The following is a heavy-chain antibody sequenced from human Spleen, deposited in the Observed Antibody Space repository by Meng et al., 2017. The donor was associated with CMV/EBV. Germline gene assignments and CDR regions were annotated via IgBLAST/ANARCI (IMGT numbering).Heavy chain of an antibody. CDR1: GGSISSTSHY. CDR3: ARLSLHDYYYAMDV. Sequence: SETLSLTCTVSGGSISSTSHYWSWNRQPPGKGLQWVGNIYYRGDSHYNSSLKSRVSISVDTSKNQFSLRLTSVTASDTAVYYCARLSLHDYYYAMDVWGQGTTVTVSS. V-gene: IGHV4-39*01. CDR2: IYYRGDS. J-gene: IGHJ6*02.